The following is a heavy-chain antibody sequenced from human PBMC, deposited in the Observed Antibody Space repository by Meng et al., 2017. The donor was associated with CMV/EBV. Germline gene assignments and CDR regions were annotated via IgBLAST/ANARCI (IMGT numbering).Heavy chain of an antibody. V-gene: IGHV3-23*01. D-gene: IGHD6-6*01. CDR2: ICGSGGST. J-gene: IGHJ4*02. CDR3: AKDRYIARLVDY. CDR1: GFTFSSYA. Sequence: GGSLRLSCAASGFTFSSYAMSWVRQAPGKGLEWVSAICGSGGSTYYADSVKGRFTISRDNSKNTLYLQMNSLRAEDTAVYYCAKDRYIARLVDYWGQGTLVTVSS.